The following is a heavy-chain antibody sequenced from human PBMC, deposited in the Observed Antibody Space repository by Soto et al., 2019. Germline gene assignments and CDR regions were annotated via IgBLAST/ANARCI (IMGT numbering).Heavy chain of an antibody. CDR3: VRTWHGFDI. CDR1: GFTFSTYW. V-gene: IGHV3-74*01. J-gene: IGHJ3*02. Sequence: EVQLVESGGGLVQPGGSLRLSCAASGFTFSTYWMHWVRQAPEKGLLWVSHINGDGSYTDFADSVKGRFTISRDNAKNTVYLQMQSLRVEDTAVYFCVRTWHGFDIWGPGTMVTVSP. CDR2: INGDGSYT.